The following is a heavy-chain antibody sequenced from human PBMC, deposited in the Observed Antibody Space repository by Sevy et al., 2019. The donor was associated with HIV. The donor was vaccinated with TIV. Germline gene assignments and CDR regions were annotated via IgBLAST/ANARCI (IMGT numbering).Heavy chain of an antibody. D-gene: IGHD6-13*01. CDR1: GGSFSGYY. CDR2: INPNGST. CDR3: AREGYSLGIDV. J-gene: IGHJ6*02. Sequence: SETLSLTCAVYGGSFSGYYWSWIRQPPGKGLEWIGEINPNGSTNYNPSLKSRVTISADTSKNQFSLNLSSVTAADTAVYYCAREGYSLGIDVWGQGTTVTISS. V-gene: IGHV4-34*01.